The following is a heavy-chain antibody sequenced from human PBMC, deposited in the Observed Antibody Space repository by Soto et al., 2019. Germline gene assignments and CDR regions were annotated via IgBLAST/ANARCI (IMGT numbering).Heavy chain of an antibody. D-gene: IGHD2-2*01. J-gene: IGHJ5*02. CDR2: VSSDGNNK. CDR1: GFSFSKYG. V-gene: IGHV3-30*18. CDR3: AKDRVIQLLPIWPDP. Sequence: QEHLVESGGGVLQSGTSLRLSCAASGFSFSKYGMHWVRQAPGKGLEWVAFVSSDGNNKYYGDSVKGRFTISRDNSKNMVFLQVDSLRVDDTAVYYCAKDRVIQLLPIWPDPWGQGTLVTVSS.